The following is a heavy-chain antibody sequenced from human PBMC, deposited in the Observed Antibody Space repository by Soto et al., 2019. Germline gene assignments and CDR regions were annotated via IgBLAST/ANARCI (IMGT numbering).Heavy chain of an antibody. CDR2: IIPIFGTA. J-gene: IGHJ3*02. D-gene: IGHD3-9*01. CDR1: GGTFSSYA. Sequence: GASVKVSCKASGGTFSSYAISWVRQAPGQGLEWMGGIIPIFGTANYAQKFQGRVTITADESTSTAYMELSSLRSEDTAVYYCARDRRPYDILTGYAFDIWGQGTMLTVSS. CDR3: ARDRRPYDILTGYAFDI. V-gene: IGHV1-69*13.